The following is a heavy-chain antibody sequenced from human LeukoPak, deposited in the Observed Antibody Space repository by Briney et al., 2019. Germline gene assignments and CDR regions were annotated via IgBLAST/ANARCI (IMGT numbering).Heavy chain of an antibody. J-gene: IGHJ4*02. V-gene: IGHV1-24*01. CDR3: AREGYSYGYATYYFDY. Sequence: ASVKVSCKVSGYTLTELSMHWVRQAPGKGLEWMGGFDPEDGETIYAQKFQGRVTMTEDTSTSTAYMELRSLRSDDTAVYYCAREGYSYGYATYYFDYWGQGTLVTVSS. CDR2: FDPEDGET. D-gene: IGHD5-18*01. CDR1: GYTLTELS.